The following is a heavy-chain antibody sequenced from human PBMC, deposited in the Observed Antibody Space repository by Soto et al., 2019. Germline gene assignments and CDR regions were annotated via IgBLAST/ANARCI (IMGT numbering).Heavy chain of an antibody. CDR2: IYYSGST. Sequence: QVQLQESGPGLVKPSQTLSLTCTVSGGSISSGGYYWSWIRQHPGKGLEWIGYIYYSGSTYYNPSLTSRVTISVDTSKNQFSLKLSSVTAADTAVYYCARFGRGVVVPASFDYWGQGTLVTVSS. J-gene: IGHJ4*02. CDR1: GGSISSGGYY. D-gene: IGHD2-2*01. V-gene: IGHV4-31*03. CDR3: ARFGRGVVVPASFDY.